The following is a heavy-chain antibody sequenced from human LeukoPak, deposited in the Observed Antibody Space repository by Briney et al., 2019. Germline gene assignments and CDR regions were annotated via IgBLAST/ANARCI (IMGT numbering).Heavy chain of an antibody. J-gene: IGHJ4*02. CDR2: IRYDGSNT. CDR1: GFTFNYYG. D-gene: IGHD3-3*01. V-gene: IGHV3-30*02. CDR3: SKDGGLRFSLGHFDD. Sequence: GGSLRLSCAASGFTFNYYGMHWVRQAPGKGLEWVAFIRYDGSNTYSADSVKGRFTISRDNSKNTLYLQMNSLREDDTAAYYCSKDGGLRFSLGHFDDWGQGTLVTVSS.